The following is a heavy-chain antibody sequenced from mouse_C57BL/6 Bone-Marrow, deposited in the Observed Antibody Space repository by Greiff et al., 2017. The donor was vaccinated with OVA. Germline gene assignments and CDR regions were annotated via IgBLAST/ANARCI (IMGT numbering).Heavy chain of an antibody. V-gene: IGHV2-9-1*01. CDR1: GFSLTSYA. J-gene: IGHJ2*01. CDR2: IWTGGGT. CDR3: ARAIYYYGSRYFDY. Sequence: VQRVESGPGLVAPSQSLSITCTVSGFSLTSYAISWVRQPPGKGLEWLGVIWTGGGTNYNSALKSRLSISKDNSKSQVFLKMNSLQTDDTARYYCARAIYYYGSRYFDYWGQGTTLTVSS. D-gene: IGHD1-1*01.